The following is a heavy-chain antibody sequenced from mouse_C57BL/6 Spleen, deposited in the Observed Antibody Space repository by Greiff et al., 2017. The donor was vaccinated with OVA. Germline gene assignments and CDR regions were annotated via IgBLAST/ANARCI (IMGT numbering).Heavy chain of an antibody. Sequence: EVQLVESGPELVKPGASVKISCKASGYSFTDYNMNWVKQSNGKSLEWIGVINPNYGTTSYNQKFKGKATLTVDQSSRTAYMQLNSLTSEDSAVYYCARIPNIYGNYDAMGYWGQGTSVTVSS. V-gene: IGHV1-39*01. CDR2: INPNYGTT. CDR1: GYSFTDYN. J-gene: IGHJ4*01. CDR3: ARIPNIYGNYDAMGY. D-gene: IGHD2-1*01.